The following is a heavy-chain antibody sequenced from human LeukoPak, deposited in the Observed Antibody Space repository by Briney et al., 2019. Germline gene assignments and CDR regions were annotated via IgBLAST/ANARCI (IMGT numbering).Heavy chain of an antibody. CDR1: GGSISSYY. CDR3: ARDSSGWYHWFDP. V-gene: IGHV4-59*01. J-gene: IGHJ5*02. Sequence: SETLSLTRTVSGGSISSYYWSWIRQPPGKGLEWIGYIYYSGSTNYNPSLKSRVTISVDTSKNQFSLKLTSVTAADTAVYYCARDSSGWYHWFDPWGQGTLVTVSS. CDR2: IYYSGST. D-gene: IGHD6-19*01.